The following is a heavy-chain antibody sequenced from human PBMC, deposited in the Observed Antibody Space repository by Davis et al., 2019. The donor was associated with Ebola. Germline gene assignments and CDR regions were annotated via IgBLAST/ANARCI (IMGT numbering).Heavy chain of an antibody. D-gene: IGHD2-21*01. V-gene: IGHV4-34*01. CDR2: INHSGST. Sequence: PSETLSLTCAVYGGSFSGYYWSWIRQPPGKGLEWIGEINHSGSTNYNPSLKSRVTISVDTSKNQFSLKLSSVTAADTAVYYCASFGEDYYYGMDVWGQGTTVTVSS. CDR3: ASFGEDYYYGMDV. CDR1: GGSFSGYY. J-gene: IGHJ6*02.